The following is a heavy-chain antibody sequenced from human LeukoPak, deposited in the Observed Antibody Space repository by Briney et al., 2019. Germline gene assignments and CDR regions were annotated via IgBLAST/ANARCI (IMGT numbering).Heavy chain of an antibody. CDR1: GYTFTSYG. CDR3: ARDFSDILTGYPWSLPDY. D-gene: IGHD3-9*01. J-gene: IGHJ4*02. Sequence: ASVKVSCKASGYTFTSYGISWVRQAPGQGLEWMGWISTYNGNTNYAQNLQGRVTMSTDRSTSTAYMELRSLRSDDTAVYYCARDFSDILTGYPWSLPDYWGQGTLVTVSS. CDR2: ISTYNGNT. V-gene: IGHV1-18*01.